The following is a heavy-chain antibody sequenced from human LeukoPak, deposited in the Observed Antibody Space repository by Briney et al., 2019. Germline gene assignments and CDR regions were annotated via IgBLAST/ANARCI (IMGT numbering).Heavy chain of an antibody. V-gene: IGHV1-8*01. D-gene: IGHD5-18*01. J-gene: IGHJ6*03. CDR1: GYTFTSYD. CDR2: MNPNSGNT. Sequence: AASVKVSCKASGYTFTSYDINWVRQATGQGLEWMGWMNPNSGNTGYAQKFQGRVTMTRNTSISTAYMELSSLRSEGTAVYYCASRGYSYGHLYYYYYMDVWGKGTTVTVSS. CDR3: ASRGYSYGHLYYYYYMDV.